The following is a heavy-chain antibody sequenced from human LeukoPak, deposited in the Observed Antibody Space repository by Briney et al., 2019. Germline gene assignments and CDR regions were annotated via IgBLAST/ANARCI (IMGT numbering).Heavy chain of an antibody. CDR2: IIPILGIA. CDR1: GGTFSSYA. V-gene: IGHV1-69*04. Sequence: GASVKVSCKASGGTFSSYAISWVRQAPGQGLEWMGRIIPILGIANYAQKFQGRVTITADKSTSTAYMELSSLRSEDTAVYYCASVRGDYGDQFDYWGQGTLVTVSS. J-gene: IGHJ4*02. D-gene: IGHD4-17*01. CDR3: ASVRGDYGDQFDY.